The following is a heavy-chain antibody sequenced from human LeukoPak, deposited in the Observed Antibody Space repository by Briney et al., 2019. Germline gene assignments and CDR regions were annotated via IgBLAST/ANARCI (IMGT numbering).Heavy chain of an antibody. V-gene: IGHV1-2*02. CDR1: GYTFTGYY. D-gene: IGHD2-2*01. J-gene: IGHJ3*01. CDR2: INTNSGAT. CDR3: TKPQPGAFEV. Sequence: ASVEVSCKASGYTFTGYYVHWVRQAPGQGLEWMGWINTNSGATNYAQRFQDRVTMTRDTSISTAYMELSGLRSDDTAFYYCTKPQPGAFEVWGQGTMVTVSS.